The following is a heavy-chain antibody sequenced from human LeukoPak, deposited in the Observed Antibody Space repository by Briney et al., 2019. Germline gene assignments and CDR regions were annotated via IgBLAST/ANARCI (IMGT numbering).Heavy chain of an antibody. V-gene: IGHV4-59*01. D-gene: IGHD3-22*01. J-gene: IGHJ3*02. CDR3: ARRANSGFDAFDI. Sequence: SETLSLTCAVYGGSFSGYYWSWIRQPPGKGLEWIGYIYYSGSTNYNPSLKSRVTISVDTSKNQFSLKLSSVTAADTAVYYCARRANSGFDAFDIWGQGTMVTVSS. CDR1: GGSFSGYY. CDR2: IYYSGST.